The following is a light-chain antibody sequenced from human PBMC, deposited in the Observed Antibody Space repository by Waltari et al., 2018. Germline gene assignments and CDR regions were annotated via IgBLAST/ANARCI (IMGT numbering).Light chain of an antibody. Sequence: EIVMTQSPATLSVSLGERATLSCRASQSVSSNLAWYQQKPGQAPRLLIYGASTRATGIPARFSGSGYGTEFTLTISSLQSEDFAVYYCEQYNNWPPWTFGQGTKVEIK. J-gene: IGKJ1*01. CDR3: EQYNNWPPWT. CDR2: GAS. V-gene: IGKV3D-15*01. CDR1: QSVSSN.